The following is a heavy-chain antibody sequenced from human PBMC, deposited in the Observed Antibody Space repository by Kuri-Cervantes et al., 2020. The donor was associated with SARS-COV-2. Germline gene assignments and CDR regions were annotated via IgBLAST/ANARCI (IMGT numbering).Heavy chain of an antibody. CDR2: ISWNSGSI. J-gene: IGHJ4*02. CDR1: GFTFDDYA. Sequence: SLKISCAASGFTFDDYAMHWVRQAPGKGLEWVSGISWNSGSIGYADSVKGRFTISRDNAKNSLYLQMDSLRVEDTAVYYCARDADSSSWYAYWGQGALVTVSS. CDR3: ARDADSSSWYAY. V-gene: IGHV3-9*01. D-gene: IGHD3-22*01.